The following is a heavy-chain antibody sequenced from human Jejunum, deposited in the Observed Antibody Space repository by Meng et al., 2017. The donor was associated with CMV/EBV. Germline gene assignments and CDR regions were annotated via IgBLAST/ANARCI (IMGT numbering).Heavy chain of an antibody. V-gene: IGHV3-9*01. J-gene: IGHJ4*02. Sequence: FYKDGMHWVRQVPGNGLEWVSGISWNSGNAGYADSVKGRFTISRDNAKNSLYLEMNSLRPDDTALYYCAKAPSGGWNYFFYFDIWGQGTLVTVSS. D-gene: IGHD1-7*01. CDR1: FYKDG. CDR2: ISWNSGNA. CDR3: AKAPSGGWNYFFYFDI.